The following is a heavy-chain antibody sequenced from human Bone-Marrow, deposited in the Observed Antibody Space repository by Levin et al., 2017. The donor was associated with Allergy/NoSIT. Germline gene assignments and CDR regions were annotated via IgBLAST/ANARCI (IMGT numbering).Heavy chain of an antibody. Sequence: GESLKISCKGSGYSFISYWIGWVRQMPGKGLEWMGIIYPGDSNSKYGPSFQGQVTISADKSISTAYLQWSSLKPSDTAMYYCARIVVGDWYFDLWGRGTLVTVSS. CDR2: IYPGDSNS. J-gene: IGHJ2*01. CDR1: GYSFISYW. D-gene: IGHD3-22*01. V-gene: IGHV5-51*01. CDR3: ARIVVGDWYFDL.